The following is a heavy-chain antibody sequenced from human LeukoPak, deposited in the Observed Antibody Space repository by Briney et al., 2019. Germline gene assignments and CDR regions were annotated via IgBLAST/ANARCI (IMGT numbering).Heavy chain of an antibody. CDR3: ARQFGTVGWFDP. J-gene: IGHJ5*02. D-gene: IGHD3-16*01. Sequence: SETLSLTCTVSGDSVSGVYWSWIRQPPGKGLEWIGEINHSGSTNYNPSLKSRVTISVDTSKNQFSLKLSSVTAADTAVYYCARQFGTVGWFDPWGQGTLVTVSS. V-gene: IGHV4-34*01. CDR2: INHSGST. CDR1: GDSVSGVY.